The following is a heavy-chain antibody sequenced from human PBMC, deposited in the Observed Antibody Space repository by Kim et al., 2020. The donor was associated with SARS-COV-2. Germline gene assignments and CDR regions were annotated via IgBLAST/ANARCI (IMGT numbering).Heavy chain of an antibody. J-gene: IGHJ5*01. V-gene: IGHV3-30*07. CDR3: VRAGIQLSFDF. Sequence: KYSADSAKGRFTIARDNSKDTLYLQMNCLRAEDAAVYYCVRAGIQLSFDFWGQGTRVTVS. CDR2: K. D-gene: IGHD5-18*01.